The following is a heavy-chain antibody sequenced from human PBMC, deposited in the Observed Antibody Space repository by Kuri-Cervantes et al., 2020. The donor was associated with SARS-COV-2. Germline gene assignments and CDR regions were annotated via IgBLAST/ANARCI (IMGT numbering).Heavy chain of an antibody. Sequence: ESLKISCAASGSPFSSYDMNWVRQAPGKGLEWVSSIVSSSDYIYYADSVKGRFTISRDNANTSLSLQMNSLGAEDTAVYYCARAKLGGYDAFDLWGQGTMVTVSS. J-gene: IGHJ3*01. V-gene: IGHV3-21*01. CDR1: GSPFSSYD. D-gene: IGHD3-22*01. CDR2: IVSSSDYI. CDR3: ARAKLGGYDAFDL.